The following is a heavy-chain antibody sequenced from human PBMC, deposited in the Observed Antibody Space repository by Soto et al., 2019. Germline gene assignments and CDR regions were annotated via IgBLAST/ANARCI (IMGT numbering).Heavy chain of an antibody. V-gene: IGHV4-39*01. CDR1: GGSISSSSYY. D-gene: IGHD3-10*01. J-gene: IGHJ4*02. CDR2: IYYSGST. CDR3: ARTYYYGSGSFYDFDY. Sequence: SETLSLTCTVSGGSISSSSYYWGWIRQPPGKGLEWIGSIYYSGSTYYNPSLKSRVTISVDTSKNQFSLKLSSVTAADTAVYYCARTYYYGSGSFYDFDYWGQGTLVTVSS.